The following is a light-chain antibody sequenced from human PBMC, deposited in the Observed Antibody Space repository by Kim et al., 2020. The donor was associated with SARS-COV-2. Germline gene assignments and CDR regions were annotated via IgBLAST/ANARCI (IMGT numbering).Light chain of an antibody. Sequence: SPGESATLSCRSSRSVGSNLAWYHQKPGQAPRVLIYSASTRATGVPARFSGSGSGTEFTLTISSLQSEDFGIYYCQQYDDWPSGTFGQGTKVDIK. CDR1: RSVGSN. CDR3: QQYDDWPSGT. CDR2: SAS. J-gene: IGKJ1*01. V-gene: IGKV3-15*01.